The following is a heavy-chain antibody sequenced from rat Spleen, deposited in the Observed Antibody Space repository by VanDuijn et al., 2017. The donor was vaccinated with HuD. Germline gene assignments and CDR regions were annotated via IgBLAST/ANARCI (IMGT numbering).Heavy chain of an antibody. CDR1: GFTFDDYY. Sequence: EVQLVESGGGFVQPGRSMKLSCAASGFTFDDYYMAWVRQAPKKGLEWVASISSAGGGTYYPDSVKGRFTISRDNAKSTLYLQQNSLTSEDTSTYYCATHGYYPYLDHWGQGVMATVSS. V-gene: IGHV5-22*01. CDR2: ISSAGGGT. D-gene: IGHD1-7*01. CDR3: ATHGYYPYLDH. J-gene: IGHJ2*01.